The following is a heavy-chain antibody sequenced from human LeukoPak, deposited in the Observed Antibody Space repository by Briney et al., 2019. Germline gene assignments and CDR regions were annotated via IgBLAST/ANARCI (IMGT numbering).Heavy chain of an antibody. Sequence: GGSLRLSCAASGFTFSSYSMNWVRQAPGKGLEWVSSISSSSSYIYYADSVKGRFTISRDNAKNSLYLQMNSLRAEDTALYYCAKESVTMVRGVIMSSGIDYWGQGTLVTVSS. CDR1: GFTFSSYS. CDR3: AKESVTMVRGVIMSSGIDY. V-gene: IGHV3-21*04. D-gene: IGHD3-10*01. CDR2: ISSSSSYI. J-gene: IGHJ4*02.